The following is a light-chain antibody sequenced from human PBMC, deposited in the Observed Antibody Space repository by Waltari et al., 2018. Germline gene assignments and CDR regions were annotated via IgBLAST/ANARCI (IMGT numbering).Light chain of an antibody. V-gene: IGKV1-39*01. J-gene: IGKJ4*01. CDR2: ASS. CDR1: QSISSY. CDR3: QQSFTTPLT. Sequence: DVQMTQSPSSLSASLGDRVTITCRAGQSISSYLNWYQQKPSMAPKLLIYASSNLQTGVPSRFSGSGSGTDFTLTISSLQPEDFATYYCQQSFTTPLTFGGGTKVEIK.